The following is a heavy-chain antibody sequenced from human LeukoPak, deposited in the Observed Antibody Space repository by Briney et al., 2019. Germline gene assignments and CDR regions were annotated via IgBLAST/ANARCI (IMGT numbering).Heavy chain of an antibody. CDR2: IGSSGGGT. D-gene: IGHD3-10*01. V-gene: IGHV3-23*01. CDR1: GLTFNNYA. J-gene: IGHJ6*02. Sequence: GGSLRLSCEASGLTFNNYAMHWVRQSSGKGLEWVSGIGSSGGGTYYADSVKGRFTISRDNSKNTLYLQMNSLRAEDTAVYYCARDPGGYYYGMDVWGQGTTVTVSS. CDR3: ARDPGGYYYGMDV.